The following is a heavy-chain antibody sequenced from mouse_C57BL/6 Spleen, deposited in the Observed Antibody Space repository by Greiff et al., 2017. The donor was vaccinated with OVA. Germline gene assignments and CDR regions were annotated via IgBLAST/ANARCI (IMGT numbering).Heavy chain of an antibody. D-gene: IGHD2-4*01. CDR1: GYTFTSYW. V-gene: IGHV1-72*01. Sequence: QVQLQQSGAELVKPGASVKLSCKASGYTFTSYWMHWVKQRPGRGLEWIGRIEPNSGGTKYNEKFKSKDTLTVDKTSSTAYMQLSSLTSEDSAVYYGAKGIYYDYGNYYAMDYWGQGTSVTVSS. J-gene: IGHJ4*01. CDR3: AKGIYYDYGNYYAMDY. CDR2: IEPNSGGT.